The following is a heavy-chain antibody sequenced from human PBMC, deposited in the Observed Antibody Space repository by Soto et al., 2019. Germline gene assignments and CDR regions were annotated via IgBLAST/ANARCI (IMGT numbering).Heavy chain of an antibody. CDR1: GGSISSYY. Sequence: QVQLQESGPGLVKPSETLSLTCTVSGGSISSYYWNWIRQPAGKGLEWIGRIYSSGSTNYNPSLKSRITLSLDTSKSQFSLKLTSVTAADTAVYYCAREGAKNYDMDVWGQGTTVTVSS. CDR3: AREGAKNYDMDV. V-gene: IGHV4-4*07. D-gene: IGHD3-16*01. J-gene: IGHJ6*02. CDR2: IYSSGST.